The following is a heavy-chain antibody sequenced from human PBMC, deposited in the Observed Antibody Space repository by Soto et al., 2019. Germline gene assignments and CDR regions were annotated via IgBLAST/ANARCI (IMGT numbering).Heavy chain of an antibody. CDR2: INHSGST. CDR1: GGSFSGYY. V-gene: IGHV4-34*01. CDR3: ARGHRGWYADY. J-gene: IGHJ4*02. Sequence: NPSETLSLTCAVYGGSFSGYYWSWIRQPPGKGLEWIGEINHSGSTNYNPSLKSRVTISVDTSKNQFSLKLSSVTAADTAVYYCARGHRGWYADYWGQGTLVTVSS. D-gene: IGHD6-19*01.